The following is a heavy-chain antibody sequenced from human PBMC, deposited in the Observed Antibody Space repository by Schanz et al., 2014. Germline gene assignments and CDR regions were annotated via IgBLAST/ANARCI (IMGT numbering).Heavy chain of an antibody. CDR1: GYMFDTYG. CDR2: INPNSGGT. CDR3: ARDRDQWDGNYLDY. Sequence: QVQLIQSGPEVKKPGASVKVSCKATGYMFDTYGFAWVRQAPGQGLEWMGWINPNSGGTNYAQKFQGRVTMTRDTSISTVYMELRSLTSDDSAVYYCARDRDQWDGNYLDYWGQGTLVTVSS. V-gene: IGHV1-2*02. J-gene: IGHJ4*02. D-gene: IGHD1-26*01.